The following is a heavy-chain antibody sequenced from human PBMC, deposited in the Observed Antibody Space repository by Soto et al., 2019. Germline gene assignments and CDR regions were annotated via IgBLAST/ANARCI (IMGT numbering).Heavy chain of an antibody. V-gene: IGHV4-31*03. CDR2: IYYSGST. Sequence: ASETLSLTCTVSGGSISSGGYYWSWIRQHPGKGLEWIGYIYYSGSTYYNPSLKSRVTISVDTSKNQFSLKLSSVTAADTAVYYCARDGEAAGTIGGFDPWGQGTLVTVSS. CDR1: GGSISSGGYY. J-gene: IGHJ5*02. D-gene: IGHD6-13*01. CDR3: ARDGEAAGTIGGFDP.